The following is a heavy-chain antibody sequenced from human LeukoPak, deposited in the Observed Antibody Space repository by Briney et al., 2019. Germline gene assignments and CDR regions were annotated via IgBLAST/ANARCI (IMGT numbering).Heavy chain of an antibody. D-gene: IGHD6-6*01. V-gene: IGHV4-39*02. J-gene: IGHJ4*02. CDR2: IYYSGTT. Sequence: SETLSLTCTVSSGSISSTSHHWGWTRQPPGKGLEWIGSIYYSGTTYYNPSLKSRVTISVDTSKNQFSLKLRFVTAADTAVYYCTRESSSASGYWGQGTLVTVSS. CDR3: TRESSSASGY. CDR1: SGSISSTSHH.